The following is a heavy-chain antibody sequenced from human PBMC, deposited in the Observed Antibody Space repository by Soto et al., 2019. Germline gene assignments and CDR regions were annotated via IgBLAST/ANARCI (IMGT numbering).Heavy chain of an antibody. CDR3: ARVERFYGGLVCYV. CDR2: INAGGST. CDR1: SGSFSSYY. Sequence: QVLLQQWGTGLLQPSETLFLSCGFKSGSFSSYYWSWISQPPGKGLEWIGEINAGGSTNYTPSFKSRVFISIARPKYLRALSLSFVAAADTAVYYCARVERFYGGLVCYVWGSGTLVTLSA. J-gene: IGHJ2*01. D-gene: IGHD4-17*01. V-gene: IGHV4-34*01.